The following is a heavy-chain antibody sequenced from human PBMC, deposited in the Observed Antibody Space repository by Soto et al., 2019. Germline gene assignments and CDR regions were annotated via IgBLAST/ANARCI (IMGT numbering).Heavy chain of an antibody. J-gene: IGHJ6*02. D-gene: IGHD5-18*01. Sequence: QVQLVESGGGVVQPGTSLRLACEASGFNFGAYGMHWVRQAPGKGLDWVAVISHDDTKTYYSDSVKGRFTVSRDNSKNMLYVQMVILSPDDTAVYSCAKDRRDGYTTCSRCYGVDVWVQGTTVTVSS. V-gene: IGHV3-30*18. CDR1: GFNFGAYG. CDR3: AKDRRDGYTTCSRCYGVDV. CDR2: ISHDDTKT.